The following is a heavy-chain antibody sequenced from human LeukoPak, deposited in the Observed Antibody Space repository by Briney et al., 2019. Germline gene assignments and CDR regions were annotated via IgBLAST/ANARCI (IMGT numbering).Heavy chain of an antibody. V-gene: IGHV4-4*02. CDR1: SGSISSGHW. CDR3: ARQAAGSGWYFDY. CDR2: IYHSGSI. J-gene: IGHJ4*02. Sequence: SETLSLTCAVSSGSISSGHWWSWARQPPGKGLEWIGEIYHSGSINYNPSLKSRVTISLDKSKKQFSLKLSSVTAADTAVYYCARQAAGSGWYFDYWGQGTLVTVSS. D-gene: IGHD6-19*01.